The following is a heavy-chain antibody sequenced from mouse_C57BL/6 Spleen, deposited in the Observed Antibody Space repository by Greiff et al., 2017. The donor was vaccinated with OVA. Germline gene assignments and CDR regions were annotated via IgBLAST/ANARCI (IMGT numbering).Heavy chain of an antibody. V-gene: IGHV5-9*01. J-gene: IGHJ2*01. CDR3: ARTDYYGSRYYFDY. CDR2: ISGGGGNT. Sequence: EVQLVESGGGLVKPGGSLKLSCAASGFTFSSYTMSWVRQTPEKRLEWVATISGGGGNTYYPDSVKGRFTISRDNAKNTLYLQMSSLRSEDTALYYCARTDYYGSRYYFDYWGQGTTLTVSS. CDR1: GFTFSSYT. D-gene: IGHD1-1*01.